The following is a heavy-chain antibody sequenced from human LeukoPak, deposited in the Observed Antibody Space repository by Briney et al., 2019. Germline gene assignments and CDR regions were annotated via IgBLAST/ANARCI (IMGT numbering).Heavy chain of an antibody. Sequence: ASVKVSCKASGYSFTSYAMHWVRQALGQRPEWMGWINVDSGNTKYSEKFQDRVTITRDKSAGIAYVELSRLSSEDTAIYYCARDHRANGNFVSATTFDFWGQGTLVTVSS. J-gene: IGHJ4*02. CDR2: INVDSGNT. D-gene: IGHD2/OR15-2a*01. V-gene: IGHV1-3*01. CDR3: ARDHRANGNFVSATTFDF. CDR1: GYSFTSYA.